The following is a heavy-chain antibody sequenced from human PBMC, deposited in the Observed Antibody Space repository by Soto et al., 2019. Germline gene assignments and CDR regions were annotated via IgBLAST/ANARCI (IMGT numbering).Heavy chain of an antibody. J-gene: IGHJ3*02. CDR2: ISASGAIT. CDR1: GFILSRYA. CDR3: AKKGRAENVMSSVIDAFDI. Sequence: PGGSLRLSCAASGFILSRYAMNWVRQAPGKGLEWVAVISASGAITYYADSVKGRFTISRDNSKNMLHVQMNSLRVEDTAVYYCAKKGRAENVMSSVIDAFDIWGQGTVVTVSS. V-gene: IGHV3-23*01. D-gene: IGHD1-1*01.